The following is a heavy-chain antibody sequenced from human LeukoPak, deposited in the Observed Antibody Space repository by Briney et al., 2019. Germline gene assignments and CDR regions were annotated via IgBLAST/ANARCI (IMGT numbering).Heavy chain of an antibody. V-gene: IGHV3-23*01. CDR3: AKDLYGDYVGDY. D-gene: IGHD4-17*01. CDR1: GFTFSSYT. Sequence: PGGSLRLSCAASGFTFSSYTTSWVRQAPGKGLEWVSTISASDDSTFYADSVKGRFTISRDNSKNTLYLQMNSLGAEDTAVYFCAKDLYGDYVGDYWGQGTLVTVSS. CDR2: ISASDDST. J-gene: IGHJ4*02.